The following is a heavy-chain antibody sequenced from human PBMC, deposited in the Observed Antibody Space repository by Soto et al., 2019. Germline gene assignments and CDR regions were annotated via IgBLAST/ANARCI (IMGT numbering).Heavy chain of an antibody. CDR1: GYTFTSYG. V-gene: IGHV1-3*01. Sequence: ASVKVSCKASGYTFTSYGMHWVRQAPGQRLEWVGWINVGEKKTRYSQTFQGGVTITSDQSANTAYMELSRLKFEDTAVYYCARVLRGLTIFGVAQPGYYWGQGTPVTVSS. CDR2: INVGEKKT. D-gene: IGHD3-3*01. CDR3: ARVLRGLTIFGVAQPGYY. J-gene: IGHJ4*02.